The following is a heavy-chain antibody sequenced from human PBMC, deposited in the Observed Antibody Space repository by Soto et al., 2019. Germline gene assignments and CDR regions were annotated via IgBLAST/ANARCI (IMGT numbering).Heavy chain of an antibody. V-gene: IGHV4-39*01. CDR2: IYYSGST. CDR1: GGSISSSSYY. Sequence: TLSLTCTVSGGSISSSSYYWGWIRQPPGKGLELIGSIYYSGSTYYNLSLKSRVTISVDTSKNQFSLKLSSVTAADTAVYYCARVGGFGATTIDYWGQGTLVTVS. D-gene: IGHD3-10*01. CDR3: ARVGGFGATTIDY. J-gene: IGHJ4*02.